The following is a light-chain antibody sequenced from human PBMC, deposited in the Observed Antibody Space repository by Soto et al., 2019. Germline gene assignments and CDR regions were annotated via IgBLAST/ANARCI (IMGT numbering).Light chain of an antibody. CDR2: DVS. V-gene: IGLV2-8*01. J-gene: IGLJ3*02. CDR3: ISYAGSSIWV. CDR1: SSDVGAYNY. Sequence: QSALTQPPSASGSPGQSVTISCTGTSSDVGAYNYVSWYQQHPGKAPKLMIYDVSKRPSGVPDRFSGSKSGNTASLTVSGLQAEHEADFYCISYAGSSIWVFGGG.